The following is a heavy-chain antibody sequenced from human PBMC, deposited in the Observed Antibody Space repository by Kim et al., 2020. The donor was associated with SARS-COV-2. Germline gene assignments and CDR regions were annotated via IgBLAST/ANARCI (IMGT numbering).Heavy chain of an antibody. Sequence: SVKGRFTISRDNSKNTLYLQMNSLRAEDTAVYYCARATYCGGDCLGSFDYWGQGTLVTVSS. D-gene: IGHD2-21*02. V-gene: IGHV3-30*01. J-gene: IGHJ4*02. CDR3: ARATYCGGDCLGSFDY.